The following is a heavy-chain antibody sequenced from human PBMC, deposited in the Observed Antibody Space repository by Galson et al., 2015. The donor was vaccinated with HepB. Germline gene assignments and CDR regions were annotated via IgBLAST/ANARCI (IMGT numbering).Heavy chain of an antibody. CDR3: ARGKYDCGNDFYFDY. Sequence: SLRLSCAASGFSFSSYSMNWVRQAPGKGLEWVSAISSSSIYIYQADSVKGRFTTSRDNAKNSLYLQMNSLRAEDTAVYYCARGKYDCGNDFYFDYWGQGTLVPVSS. V-gene: IGHV3-21*01. J-gene: IGHJ4*02. CDR1: GFSFSSYS. D-gene: IGHD2-21*01. CDR2: ISSSSIYI.